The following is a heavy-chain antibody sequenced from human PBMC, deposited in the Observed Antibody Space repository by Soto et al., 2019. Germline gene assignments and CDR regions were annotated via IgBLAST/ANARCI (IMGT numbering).Heavy chain of an antibody. CDR1: GGTFSSLD. CDR2: IIPISETT. V-gene: IGHV1-69*06. J-gene: IGHJ6*02. Sequence: ASVKVSCKASGGTFSSLDINWVRQAPGQGLEWMGGIIPISETTNYAQIFQGRVSIVADISTSTAYMELSRLRSEDTAVYYCARALLSHSYDSGGYDSYFHAMDVWGQGTPVTVSS. D-gene: IGHD3-22*01. CDR3: ARALLSHSYDSGGYDSYFHAMDV.